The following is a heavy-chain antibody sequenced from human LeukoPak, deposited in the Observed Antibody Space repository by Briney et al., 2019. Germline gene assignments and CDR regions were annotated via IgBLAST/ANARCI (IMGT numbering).Heavy chain of an antibody. CDR3: ARTRGTRITIFGVVFDY. CDR2: INHSGST. J-gene: IGHJ4*02. V-gene: IGHV4-34*01. D-gene: IGHD3-3*01. CDR1: GGSFSGYC. Sequence: SETLSLTCAVYGGSFSGYCWSWIRQPPGKGLEWIGEINHSGSTNYNPSLKSRVTISVDTSKNQFSLKLSSVTAADTAVYYCARTRGTRITIFGVVFDYWGQGTLVTVSS.